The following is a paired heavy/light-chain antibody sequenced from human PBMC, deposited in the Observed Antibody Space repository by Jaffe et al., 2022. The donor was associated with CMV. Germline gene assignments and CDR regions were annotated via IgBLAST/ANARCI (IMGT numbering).Light chain of an antibody. Sequence: DIQMTQSPSSLSAPVGDRVTITCRASQGIRNDLGWYQQKPGKAPKRLIYAASSLQSGVPSRFSGSGSGTEFTLTISSLQPEDIATYYCLQHNSYPWTFGRGTKVEIK. CDR3: LQHNSYPWT. CDR1: QGIRND. V-gene: IGKV1-17*01. J-gene: IGKJ1*01. CDR2: AAS.
Heavy chain of an antibody. D-gene: IGHD5-18*01. Sequence: QVQLEQWGAGLLKPSETLSLSCAVYGGSFSGYYWSWIRQSPGKGLEWIGEINHSGSTKSKPSLKSRVTISVDTSKNQFSLKLSAVTAADTAVYYCAGGRRYSYGYSFSYGMDVWGQGTTVTVSS. CDR1: GGSFSGYY. CDR2: INHSGST. V-gene: IGHV4-34*02. CDR3: AGGRRYSYGYSFSYGMDV. J-gene: IGHJ6*02.